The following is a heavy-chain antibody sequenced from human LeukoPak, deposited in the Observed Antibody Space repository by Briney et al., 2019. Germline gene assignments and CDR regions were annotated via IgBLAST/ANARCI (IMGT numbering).Heavy chain of an antibody. CDR2: IYSGGST. D-gene: IGHD3-22*01. CDR1: GFTVSSNY. V-gene: IGHV3-53*01. Sequence: SGGSLRLSCAASGFTVSSNYMSWVRQAPGKGLEWVSVIYSGGSTYYADSVKGRFTISRDNSKNTLYLQMNSLRAEDTAVYYCARTYDYYYDSSGYLKPLDIWGQGTMVTVSS. CDR3: ARTYDYYYDSSGYLKPLDI. J-gene: IGHJ3*02.